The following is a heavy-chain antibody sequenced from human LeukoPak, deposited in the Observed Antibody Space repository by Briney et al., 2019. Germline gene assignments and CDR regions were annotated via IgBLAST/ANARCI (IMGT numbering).Heavy chain of an antibody. J-gene: IGHJ4*02. V-gene: IGHV3-23*01. CDR1: GFTFSNHA. CDR2: ISGGGRTT. D-gene: IGHD2-15*01. CDR3: AKNVVVKRYIDF. Sequence: PGGSLRLSCAASGFTFSNHAMSWVRQAPGKGLQWVAVISGGGRTTEYEDFVKGRFTISRDNSKNTLSLQMNSLTVEGTAIYFCAKNVVVKRYIDFWGQGTLVTVSS.